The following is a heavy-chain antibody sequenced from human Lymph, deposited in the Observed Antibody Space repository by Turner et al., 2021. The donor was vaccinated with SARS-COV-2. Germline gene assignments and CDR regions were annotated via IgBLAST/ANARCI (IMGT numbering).Heavy chain of an antibody. CDR1: GFTFSSYA. J-gene: IGHJ4*02. V-gene: IGHV3-23*01. CDR3: AKDPNWYVLSAVDY. CDR2: ISGMGGSN. D-gene: IGHD1-1*01. Sequence: EVQLLESGGGLVQPGGYLRLSCAASGFTFSSYAMSWFRQAPGKGLEWVSTISGMGGSNYHADSVKGRFTISRDNSKNTLYLQMNSLRAEDTAVYYCAKDPNWYVLSAVDYWGQGTLVTVSS.